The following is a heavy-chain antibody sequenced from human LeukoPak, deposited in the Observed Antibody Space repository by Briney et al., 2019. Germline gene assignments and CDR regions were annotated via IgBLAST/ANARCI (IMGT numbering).Heavy chain of an antibody. Sequence: ASVKVSCKASGYTFTSYYMHWVRQAPGQGLEWMRIINPSGGSTSYAQKFQGRVTMTRDTSTSTVYMELSSLRSEDTAVYYCAREEVDYDFWSGYPHYYMDVWGKGTTVTVSS. D-gene: IGHD3-3*01. V-gene: IGHV1-46*01. CDR2: INPSGGST. CDR1: GYTFTSYY. CDR3: AREEVDYDFWSGYPHYYMDV. J-gene: IGHJ6*03.